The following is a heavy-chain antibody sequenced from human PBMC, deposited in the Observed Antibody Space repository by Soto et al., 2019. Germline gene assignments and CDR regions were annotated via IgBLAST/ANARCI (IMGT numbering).Heavy chain of an antibody. CDR2: ISAYNGNT. CDR3: ARLYYDILTVYPGPDAFDI. V-gene: IGHV1-18*01. D-gene: IGHD3-9*01. CDR1: GYTFTSYG. Sequence: ASVKVSCKASGYTFTSYGISWVRQAPGQGLEWMGWISAYNGNTNYAQKLQGRVTMTTDTSTSTAYMELRSLRSDGTAVYYCARLYYDILTVYPGPDAFDIWGQGTMVTVSS. J-gene: IGHJ3*02.